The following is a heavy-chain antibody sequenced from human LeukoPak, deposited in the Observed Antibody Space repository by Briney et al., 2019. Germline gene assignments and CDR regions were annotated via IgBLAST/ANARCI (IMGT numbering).Heavy chain of an antibody. Sequence: GGSLRLSCAASGFSFSSYWMNWVRQAPGKGLEWVANIKQDGSEKYYVDSVKGRFTISRDNAKNSLYLQVISLRAEDTAVYYCARGPSIAARYDAFDIWGQGTMVTVSS. J-gene: IGHJ3*02. D-gene: IGHD6-6*01. CDR1: GFSFSSYW. CDR2: IKQDGSEK. CDR3: ARGPSIAARYDAFDI. V-gene: IGHV3-7*02.